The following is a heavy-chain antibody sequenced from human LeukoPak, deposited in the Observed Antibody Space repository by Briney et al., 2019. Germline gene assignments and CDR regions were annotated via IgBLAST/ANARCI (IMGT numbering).Heavy chain of an antibody. J-gene: IGHJ4*02. D-gene: IGHD1-26*01. Sequence: GGSLRLSCAASGFTLSSYSMHWVRQAPGKGLEYVSAISANGDSTYYANSVEGRFIISRDNSKNTLYLQMGSLRAEDMAVYYCARVVDTGYFDFWGQGTLVTVSS. CDR3: ARVVDTGYFDF. CDR2: ISANGDST. V-gene: IGHV3-64*01. CDR1: GFTLSSYS.